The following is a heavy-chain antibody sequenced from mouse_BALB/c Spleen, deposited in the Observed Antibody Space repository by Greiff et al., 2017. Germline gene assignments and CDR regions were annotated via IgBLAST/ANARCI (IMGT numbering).Heavy chain of an antibody. J-gene: IGHJ4*01. Sequence: QVQLKQPGAELVRPGASVKLYCKASGYTFTSYWINWVKQRPGQGLEWIGNIYPSDSYTNYNQKFKDKATLTVDKSSSTAYMQLSSPTSEDSAVYYCTTMVTTMIYYAMDYWGQGTSVTVSS. CDR1: GYTFTSYW. D-gene: IGHD2-1*01. V-gene: IGHV1-69*02. CDR3: TTMVTTMIYYAMDY. CDR2: IYPSDSYT.